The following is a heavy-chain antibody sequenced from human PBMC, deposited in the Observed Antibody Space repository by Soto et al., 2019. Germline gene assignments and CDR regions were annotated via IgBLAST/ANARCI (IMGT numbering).Heavy chain of an antibody. CDR2: ISYDGSNK. CDR3: PSPYSDILTGYYYYYGMDV. V-gene: IGHV3-30-3*01. CDR1: GFTFSSYA. D-gene: IGHD3-9*01. Sequence: QTXGSLGLSCAASGFTFSSYAMHWVRQAPGKGLEWVAGISYDGSNKYYADSVKGRFTISRDNSKNTLYLQMNSLRAEDTAVYYCPSPYSDILTGYYYYYGMDVWGQGTTVTVSS. J-gene: IGHJ6*02.